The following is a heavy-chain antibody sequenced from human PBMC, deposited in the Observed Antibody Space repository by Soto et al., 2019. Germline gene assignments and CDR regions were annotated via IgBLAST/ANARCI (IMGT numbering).Heavy chain of an antibody. D-gene: IGHD1-26*01. CDR3: ARDVGRRAFDP. CDR1: GGSISSGGYY. CDR2: IYYSGST. V-gene: IGHV4-31*03. Sequence: QVQLQESGPGLVKPSQTLSLTCTVSGGSISSGGYYWSWIRQHPGKALEYIGYIYYSGSTYHNPSLKSRVTISLDTSKSQFSLRLSSVTAADTAVYYCARDVGRRAFDPWGQGTLVTVSS. J-gene: IGHJ5*02.